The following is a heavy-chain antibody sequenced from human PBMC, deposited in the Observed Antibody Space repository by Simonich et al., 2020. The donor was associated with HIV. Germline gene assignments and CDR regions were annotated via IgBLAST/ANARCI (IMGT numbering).Heavy chain of an antibody. CDR3: AGSPEYDPSKIAAAALLRGAAFDI. Sequence: QVQLQQWGAGLLKPSETLSLTCAVYGGSFSGYYWSWIRQTPGKGLEWIGESNQSGSTNYTPTLKIRVTIPVDTSKNQFSPKLSSVTAADTAVYYCAGSPEYDPSKIAAAALLRGAAFDIWGQGTMVTVSP. J-gene: IGHJ3*02. D-gene: IGHD6-13*01. CDR1: GGSFSGYY. V-gene: IGHV4-34*01. CDR2: SNQSGST.